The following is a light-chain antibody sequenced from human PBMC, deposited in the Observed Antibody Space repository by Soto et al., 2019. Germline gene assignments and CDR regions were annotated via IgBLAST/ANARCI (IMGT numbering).Light chain of an antibody. Sequence: DIQMTQSPSSVSASVGERVTITCRASQGISSGLAWYQQKPGKAPKLLIYAASSLQSGVPSRFSGSGSGTEFTLTISSLQPEDFATYYCLQANSFPITFGQGTRLEIK. CDR3: LQANSFPIT. J-gene: IGKJ5*01. V-gene: IGKV1D-12*01. CDR2: AAS. CDR1: QGISSG.